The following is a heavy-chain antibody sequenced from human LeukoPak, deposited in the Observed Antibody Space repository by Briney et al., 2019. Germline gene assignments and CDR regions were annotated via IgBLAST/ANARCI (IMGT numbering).Heavy chain of an antibody. CDR3: ATEGPGVHFDY. CDR1: GFIFSTYS. D-gene: IGHD3-10*01. V-gene: IGHV3-21*01. J-gene: IGHJ4*02. Sequence: SGGSLRLSCAASGFIFSTYSMNWVRQAPGKGLEWVASIDITSYTYYADSVKGRFTISRDNAKISVYLQMNSLRDEDTAVYYCATEGPGVHFDYWGQGTPVTVSS. CDR2: IDITSYT.